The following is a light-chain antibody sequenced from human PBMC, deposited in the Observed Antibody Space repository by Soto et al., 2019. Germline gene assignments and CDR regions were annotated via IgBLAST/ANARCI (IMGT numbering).Light chain of an antibody. CDR2: RDG. V-gene: IGLV1-47*01. J-gene: IGLJ3*02. Sequence: QSALTQPPSASGTPGQSLTISCAGSSSNIGSHYVYWYQHLPGTAPKLLIFRDGQRPSGVPARFFGAKSGTAASLAISGLRSEDEAHYYCAVWDASLSGWVFGGGTKVTVL. CDR1: SSNIGSHY. CDR3: AVWDASLSGWV.